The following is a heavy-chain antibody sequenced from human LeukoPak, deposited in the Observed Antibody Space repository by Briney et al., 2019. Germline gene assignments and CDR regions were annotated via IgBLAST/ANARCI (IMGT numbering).Heavy chain of an antibody. CDR3: ARDFLLQSEGLFDY. D-gene: IGHD4-11*01. CDR1: GGSISSYY. J-gene: IGHJ4*02. V-gene: IGHV4-4*07. Sequence: SETLSLTCTVSGGSISSYYWSWIRQPAGKGLEWIGRSYISGSTNYNPSLKSRVTMSVDTSKNQFSLRLNSVTAADTAVYYCARDFLLQSEGLFDYWGQGTLVTVSS. CDR2: SYISGST.